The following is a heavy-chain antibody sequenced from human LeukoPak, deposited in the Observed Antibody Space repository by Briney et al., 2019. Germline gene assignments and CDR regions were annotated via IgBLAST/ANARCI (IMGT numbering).Heavy chain of an antibody. J-gene: IGHJ4*02. CDR2: VSGSGGST. Sequence: PGGSLRLSCAASGFTFSSYAMTWVRQAPGKGLEWVSAVSGSGGSTYYADSVKGRFTISRDNSKNTLYLQMNGLRAEDTAVYYCAREYGSGSYYYDYWGQGTLVTVSS. D-gene: IGHD3-10*01. V-gene: IGHV3-23*01. CDR1: GFTFSSYA. CDR3: AREYGSGSYYYDY.